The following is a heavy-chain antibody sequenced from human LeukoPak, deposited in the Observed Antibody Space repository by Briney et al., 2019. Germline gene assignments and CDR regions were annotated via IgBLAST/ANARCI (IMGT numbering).Heavy chain of an antibody. J-gene: IGHJ4*02. CDR1: GYTLTELS. CDR2: FDPEGGET. D-gene: IGHD1-1*01. Sequence: ASVKVSCKVSGYTLTELSMHWVRQAPGKGLEWMGGFDPEGGETIYAQKFQGRVTMTEDTSTDTAYMELSSLRSEDTAVYYCATDGTTGTTLGNYWGQGTLVTVSS. CDR3: ATDGTTGTTLGNY. V-gene: IGHV1-24*01.